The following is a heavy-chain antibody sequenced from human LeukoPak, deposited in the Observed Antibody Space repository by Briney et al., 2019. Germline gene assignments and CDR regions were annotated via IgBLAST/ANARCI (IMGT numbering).Heavy chain of an antibody. V-gene: IGHV3-48*02. D-gene: IGHD3-9*01. J-gene: IGHJ4*02. CDR1: GFPFSTYS. CDR2: ISGTSSTI. CDR3: ARDFGWSDY. Sequence: GGSLRLSCAASGFPFSTYSMHWVRQAPGKGLEWVSYISGTSSTIYYADSVKGRFTISRDNAKNSLYLQMDSLRDEDTAVYHCARDFGWSDYWGQGTLVTVSS.